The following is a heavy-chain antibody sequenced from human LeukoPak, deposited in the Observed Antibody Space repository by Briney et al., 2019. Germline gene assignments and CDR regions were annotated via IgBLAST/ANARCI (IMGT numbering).Heavy chain of an antibody. D-gene: IGHD3-22*01. CDR1: GYSISSGYY. V-gene: IGHV4-38-2*02. J-gene: IGHJ3*02. CDR3: ARWGYYDSSGRYVDAFDI. Sequence: PSETLSLTCTVSGYSISSGYYWGWIRQPPGKGLEWIGSIYHSGSTYYNPSFKSRVTISVDTSKNQFSLKLSSVTAADTAVYYCARWGYYDSSGRYVDAFDIWGQGTMVTVSS. CDR2: IYHSGST.